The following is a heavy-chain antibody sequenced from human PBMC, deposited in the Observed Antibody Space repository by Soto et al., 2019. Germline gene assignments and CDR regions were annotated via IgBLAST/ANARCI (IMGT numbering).Heavy chain of an antibody. J-gene: IGHJ4*02. D-gene: IGHD1-7*01. Sequence: ASVKVSCKASGGTFSSYAISWVRQAPGQGLEWMGWINPNSGGTNYAQKFQGRVTMTRDTSISTAYMELSRLRSDDTAVYYCARWAGTNSDYWGQGTLVTVSS. CDR2: INPNSGGT. V-gene: IGHV1-2*02. CDR3: ARWAGTNSDY. CDR1: GGTFSSYA.